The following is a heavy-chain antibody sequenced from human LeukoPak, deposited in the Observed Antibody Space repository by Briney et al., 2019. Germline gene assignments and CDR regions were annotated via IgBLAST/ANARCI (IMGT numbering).Heavy chain of an antibody. V-gene: IGHV4-59*08. CDR3: ARYYCSGGNCYGDY. J-gene: IGHJ4*02. Sequence: PSETLSLTCAVSGFAINNYYRSWIRQPPGKGLEWIAYIVYPGSTNYNPCLRSRVTISVDTSKNQFSLKLSSVTAADTALYYCARYYCSGGNCYGDYWGQGTLVTVSS. CDR2: IVYPGST. D-gene: IGHD2-15*01. CDR1: GFAINNYY.